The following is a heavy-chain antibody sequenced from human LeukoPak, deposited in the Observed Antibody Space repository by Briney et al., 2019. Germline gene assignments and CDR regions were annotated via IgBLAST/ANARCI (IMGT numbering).Heavy chain of an antibody. CDR1: GFTFSSYG. V-gene: IGHV3-23*01. CDR2: ISGSGGST. J-gene: IGHJ4*02. Sequence: PGGSLRLSCAASGFTFSSYGMSWVRQAPGKGLEWVSAISGSGGSTYYADSVKGRFTISRDNSKNTLYLQMNSLRAEDTAVYYCAKGRGWIPYYFDYWGQGTLVTVSS. D-gene: IGHD6-19*01. CDR3: AKGRGWIPYYFDY.